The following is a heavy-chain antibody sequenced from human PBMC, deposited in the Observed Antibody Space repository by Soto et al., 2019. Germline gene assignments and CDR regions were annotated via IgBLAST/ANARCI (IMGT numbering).Heavy chain of an antibody. V-gene: IGHV1-18*01. CDR2: ISAYNGNT. J-gene: IGHJ5*02. CDR3: SRVVGYCISTSCYWLSWFDP. Sequence: QVQLVQSGAEVKKPGASVKVSCKASGYTFTSYGISWVRQAPGQGLEWMGWISAYNGNTNYAQKLQGRVTMTTDTSTSTAYMELRSLRSDDTAVYYCSRVVGYCISTSCYWLSWFDPWGQGTLVTFSS. CDR1: GYTFTSYG. D-gene: IGHD2-2*01.